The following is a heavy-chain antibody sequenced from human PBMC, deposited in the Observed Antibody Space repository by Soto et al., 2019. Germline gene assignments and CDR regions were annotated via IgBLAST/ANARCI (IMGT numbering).Heavy chain of an antibody. D-gene: IGHD5-18*01. CDR2: ISGSGGST. CDR3: AKGLVDTAMAPYYYYGMDV. J-gene: IGHJ6*02. V-gene: IGHV3-23*01. Sequence: GGSVRLSCAASGFTFSSYAMSWVRQAPGKGLEWVSAISGSGGSTYYADSVKGRFTISRDNSKNTLYLQMNSLRAEDTAVYYCAKGLVDTAMAPYYYYGMDVWGQGTTVTVSS. CDR1: GFTFSSYA.